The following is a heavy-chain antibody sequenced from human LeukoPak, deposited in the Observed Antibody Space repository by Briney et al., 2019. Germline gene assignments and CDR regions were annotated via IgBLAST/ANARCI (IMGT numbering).Heavy chain of an antibody. CDR1: SYSISSGYY. D-gene: IGHD6-19*01. CDR3: ARVAYSSGWYRYYFDY. V-gene: IGHV4-38-2*02. J-gene: IGHJ4*02. CDR2: IYHSGST. Sequence: SETLSLTCTVSSYSISSGYYWGWIRQPPGKGLEWIGSIYHSGSTYYNPSLKSRVTISVDTSKNQFSLKLSSVTAADTAVYYCARVAYSSGWYRYYFDYWGQGTLVTVSS.